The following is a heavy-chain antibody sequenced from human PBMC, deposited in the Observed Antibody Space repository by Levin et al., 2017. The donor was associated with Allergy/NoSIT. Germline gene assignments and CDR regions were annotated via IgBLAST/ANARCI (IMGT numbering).Heavy chain of an antibody. J-gene: IGHJ5*02. Sequence: SVKVSCKASGGTFSSYAISWVRQAPGQGLEWMGGIIPIFGTANYAQKFQGRVTITADESTSTAYMELSSLRSEDTAVYYCARTTTVGGDWFDPWGQGTLVTVSS. CDR3: ARTTTVGGDWFDP. CDR2: IIPIFGTA. D-gene: IGHD4-23*01. CDR1: GGTFSSYA. V-gene: IGHV1-69*13.